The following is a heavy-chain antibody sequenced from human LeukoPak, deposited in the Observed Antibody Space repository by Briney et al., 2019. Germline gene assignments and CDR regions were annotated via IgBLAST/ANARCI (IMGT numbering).Heavy chain of an antibody. V-gene: IGHV3-30*01. CDR3: ARVSIFGVVIPPDY. Sequence: GGSLRLSCAPSGFTFRDYAMHWVRQAPGKGLEWVAVISSDGTNRYYADSVKGRFTISRDNSKNTVYLQMNSLRAEDTAVYYCARVSIFGVVIPPDYWGQGTLVTVSS. CDR1: GFTFRDYA. J-gene: IGHJ4*02. CDR2: ISSDGTNR. D-gene: IGHD3-3*02.